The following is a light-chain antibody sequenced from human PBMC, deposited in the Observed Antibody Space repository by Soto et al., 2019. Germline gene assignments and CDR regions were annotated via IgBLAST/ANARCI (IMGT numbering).Light chain of an antibody. CDR2: GAS. CDR1: QSIATSQ. Sequence: EVVLTQSPGALCLSPKERATLCCRARQSIATSQLAWYQQKPGQAPRLLIGASTRATGIPDRFSDTGSGTDFTLTISRLEPEDFAVYYCQQFAASPRTFCQGTKVDIK. J-gene: IGKJ1*01. CDR3: QQFAASPRT. V-gene: IGKV3-20*01.